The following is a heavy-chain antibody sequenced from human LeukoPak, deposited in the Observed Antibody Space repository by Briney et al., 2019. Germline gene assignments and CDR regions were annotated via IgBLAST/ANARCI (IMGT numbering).Heavy chain of an antibody. V-gene: IGHV3-15*01. CDR2: IKSKTESETT. CDR1: GFTFSNAW. CDR3: TTGAYDILTGYYHWYFDL. D-gene: IGHD3-9*01. J-gene: IGHJ2*01. Sequence: GGSLRLSCAASGFTFSNAWMSWVRQAPGKGLEWVGRIKSKTESETTDYAAPVKGRFTISRDDSKNTLYLQMNSLKTEDTAVYYCTTGAYDILTGYYHWYFDLWGRGTLVTVSS.